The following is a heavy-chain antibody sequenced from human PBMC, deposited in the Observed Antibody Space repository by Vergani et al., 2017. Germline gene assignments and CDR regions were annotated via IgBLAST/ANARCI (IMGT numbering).Heavy chain of an antibody. D-gene: IGHD3-10*01. CDR3: ARDRGLDGDYHFDY. CDR1: GGSISSYY. J-gene: IGHJ4*02. CDR2: IYYSGST. V-gene: IGHV4-59*01. Sequence: QVQLQESGPGLVKPSETLSLTCTVSGGSISSYYWSWIRQPPGKGLEWIGYIYYSGSTNYNPSLKSRVTISVDTSKNQFSLKLSSVTAADTAVYYCARDRGLDGDYHFDYWGQGILVTVSS.